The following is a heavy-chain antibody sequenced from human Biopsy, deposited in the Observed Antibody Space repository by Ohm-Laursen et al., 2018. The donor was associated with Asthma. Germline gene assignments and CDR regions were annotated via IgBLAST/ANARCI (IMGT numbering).Heavy chain of an antibody. CDR2: IMTVFGTT. V-gene: IGHV1-69*13. CDR1: GGTFSNFA. D-gene: IGHD6-19*01. CDR3: ARCQVGYRSGWSLLLKKIYYSGMDV. Sequence: EASVKVSCKAPGGTFSNFAISWVRQAPGQGLEWLGGIMTVFGTTNYAQKFQGRVTITADESTSTAYMEVTRLRSGDTAIYYCARCQVGYRSGWSLLLKKIYYSGMDVRGQGTAVTVSS. J-gene: IGHJ6*02.